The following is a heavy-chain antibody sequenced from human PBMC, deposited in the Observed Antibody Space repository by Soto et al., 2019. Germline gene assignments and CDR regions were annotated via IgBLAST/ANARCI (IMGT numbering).Heavy chain of an antibody. CDR3: ARVDYDFWSGYHSNYFDY. V-gene: IGHV3-21*01. D-gene: IGHD3-3*01. CDR1: GFTFSSYS. Sequence: PVGSLRLSCAASGFTFSSYSMNWVRQAPGKGLEWVSSISSSSSYIYYADSVKGRFTISRDNAKNSLYLQMNSLRAEDTAVYYCARVDYDFWSGYHSNYFDYWGQGTLVTVSS. CDR2: ISSSSSYI. J-gene: IGHJ4*02.